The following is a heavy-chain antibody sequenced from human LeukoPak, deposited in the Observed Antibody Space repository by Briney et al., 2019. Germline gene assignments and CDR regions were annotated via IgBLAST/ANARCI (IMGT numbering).Heavy chain of an antibody. CDR1: GGSIGRSNYY. D-gene: IGHD3-3*01. V-gene: IGHV4-39*07. CDR2: IYYSGST. Sequence: PSETLSLTCTVSGGSIGRSNYYWGWIRQPPGKGLEWIGSIYYSGSTYENPSLRSRVTMSIDTSQNQFSLKLTSVTAADTAVYYCAGMESSGYDYWGQGTLVTVSS. CDR3: AGMESSGYDY. J-gene: IGHJ4*02.